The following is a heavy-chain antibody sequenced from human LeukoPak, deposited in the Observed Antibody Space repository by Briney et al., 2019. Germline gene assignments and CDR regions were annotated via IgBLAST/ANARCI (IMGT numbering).Heavy chain of an antibody. V-gene: IGHV1-3*03. CDR3: ARGFGPYYYDSTGYYNFDY. D-gene: IGHD3-22*01. Sequence: ASVKVSCKASGYTFTSYAMHWVRQAPGQRLEWMGWINTGNGNTKYSQEFQGRVTITRDTSANTAYMELSSLRSEDMAVYYCARGFGPYYYDSTGYYNFDYWGQGTLVTVSS. J-gene: IGHJ4*02. CDR1: GYTFTSYA. CDR2: INTGNGNT.